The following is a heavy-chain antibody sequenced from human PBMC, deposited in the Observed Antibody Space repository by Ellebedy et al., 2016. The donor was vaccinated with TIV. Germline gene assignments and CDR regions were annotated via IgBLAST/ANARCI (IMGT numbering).Heavy chain of an antibody. CDR1: GFTFSSHW. D-gene: IGHD6-6*01. J-gene: IGHJ4*02. CDR2: INSDGSST. V-gene: IGHV3-74*01. Sequence: GESLKISCAASGFTFSSHWMHWVRQAPGKGLVWVSRINSDGSSTSYADSVKGRFTISRDNRKNTLYLEMDSLRVEDTGVYYCARDHVGPGRPAALDYWGQGIHVTVSS. CDR3: ARDHVGPGRPAALDY.